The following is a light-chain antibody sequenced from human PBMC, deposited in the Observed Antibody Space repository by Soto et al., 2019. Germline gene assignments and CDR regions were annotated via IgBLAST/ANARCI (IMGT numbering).Light chain of an antibody. J-gene: IGLJ1*01. CDR1: SSNIGAGYD. CDR3: QSYDSSLSGSIV. CDR2: ANS. V-gene: IGLV1-40*01. Sequence: QSVLTQPPSVSGSPGQSVTIACTWISSNIGAGYDVHWYQQLPGTAPKLLIYANSYRPSGVPDRFSGSKSGTSASLAITGLQAEDEADYYCQSYDSSLSGSIVFGTGTKVTVL.